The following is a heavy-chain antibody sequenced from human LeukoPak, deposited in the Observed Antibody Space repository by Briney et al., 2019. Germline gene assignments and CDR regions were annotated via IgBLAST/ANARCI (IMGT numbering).Heavy chain of an antibody. CDR3: AKDQTSTVGATYYYYYGMDV. V-gene: IGHV3-48*03. J-gene: IGHJ6*02. CDR2: ITASSTTI. D-gene: IGHD1-26*01. Sequence: GGSLRLSCAASGFSFSNYEMNWVRQAPGKGLEWISYITASSTTIYYADSVKGRFTISRDNAKNSLYLQMNGLRGEDTAVYYCAKDQTSTVGATYYYYYGMDVWGQGTTVTVSS. CDR1: GFSFSNYE.